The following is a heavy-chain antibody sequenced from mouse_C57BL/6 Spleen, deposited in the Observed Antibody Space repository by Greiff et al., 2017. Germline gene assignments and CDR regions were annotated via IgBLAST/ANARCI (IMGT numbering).Heavy chain of an antibody. CDR3: TRGEIYYGNYGAMDY. J-gene: IGHJ4*01. D-gene: IGHD2-1*01. CDR2: ISSGGDYI. CDR1: GFTFSSYA. V-gene: IGHV5-9-1*02. Sequence: EVMLVESGEGLVKPGGSLKLSCAASGFTFSSYAMSWVRQTPEKRLEWVAYISSGGDYIYYADTVKGRFTISRDNARNTLYLQMSSLKSEDTAMXYCTRGEIYYGNYGAMDYWGQGTSVTVSS.